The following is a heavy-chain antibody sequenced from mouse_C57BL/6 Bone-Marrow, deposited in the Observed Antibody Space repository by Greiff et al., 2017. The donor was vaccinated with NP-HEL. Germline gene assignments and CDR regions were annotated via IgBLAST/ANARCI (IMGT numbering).Heavy chain of an antibody. CDR2: IWTGGGT. CDR1: GFSLTSYA. D-gene: IGHD1-1*01. CDR3: ARKGFSYYYGSGYFDV. J-gene: IGHJ1*03. V-gene: IGHV2-9-1*01. Sequence: VKLMESGPGLVAPSQSLSITCTVSGFSLTSYAISWVRQPPGKGLEWLGVIWTGGGTNYNSALKSRLSISKDNSKSQVFLKMNSLQTDDTARYYCARKGFSYYYGSGYFDVWGTGTTVTVSS.